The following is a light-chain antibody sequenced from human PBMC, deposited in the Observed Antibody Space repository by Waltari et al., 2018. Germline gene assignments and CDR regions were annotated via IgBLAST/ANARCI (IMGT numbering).Light chain of an antibody. CDR3: QQRSNWPPLT. J-gene: IGKJ4*01. V-gene: IGKV3-11*01. Sequence: EIVLTQSPATLSLSPGERATLPCRASQSIGSYLAWYQQKPGQAPRLLIYDASNRATGIPARFSGSGSGTDFTLTISSLEPEDFAVYCCQQRSNWPPLTFGGGTKVEIK. CDR2: DAS. CDR1: QSIGSY.